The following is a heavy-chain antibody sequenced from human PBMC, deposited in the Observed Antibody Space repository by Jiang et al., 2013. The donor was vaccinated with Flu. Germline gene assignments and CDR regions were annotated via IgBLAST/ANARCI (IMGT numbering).Heavy chain of an antibody. CDR2: INPNSGGT. CDR3: ARVSDDSSGYYFDY. J-gene: IGHJ4*02. D-gene: IGHD3-22*01. CDR1: GYTFTGYY. Sequence: GAEVKKPGASVKVSCKASGYTFTGYYMHWVRQAPGQGLEWMGWINPNSGGTNYAQKFQGWVTMTRDTSISTAYMELSRLRSDDTAVYYCARVSDDSSGYYFDYWGQGTLVTVSS. V-gene: IGHV1-2*04.